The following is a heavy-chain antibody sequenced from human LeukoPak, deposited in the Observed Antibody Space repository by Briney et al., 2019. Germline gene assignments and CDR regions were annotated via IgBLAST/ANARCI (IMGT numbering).Heavy chain of an antibody. J-gene: IGHJ4*02. Sequence: ASVKVSCKASGYTFTSYDINWVRQATGQAPACMGWMNPNSGNTGYAQKFQGRVTMTRNTSISTAYMELSSLRSEDTAVYYCAREMAGYCSGGSCWGQGTLVTVSS. D-gene: IGHD2-15*01. V-gene: IGHV1-8*01. CDR3: AREMAGYCSGGSC. CDR2: MNPNSGNT. CDR1: GYTFTSYD.